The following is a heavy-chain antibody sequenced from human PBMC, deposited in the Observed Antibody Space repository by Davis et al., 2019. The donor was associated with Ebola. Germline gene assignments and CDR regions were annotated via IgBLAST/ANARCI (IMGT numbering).Heavy chain of an antibody. J-gene: IGHJ4*02. CDR1: GYTFTSYG. V-gene: IGHV1-18*04. CDR3: AGSQFPTTSDH. D-gene: IGHD1-1*01. Sequence: ASVKVSCKASGYTFTSYGLTWVRQAPGQGLEWMGWINPHNGNTNYAQHVQGRVIMTSDTATTTAYMEVGGLQTDDTAVYYCAGSQFPTTSDHWGQGTLVTVSS. CDR2: INPHNGNT.